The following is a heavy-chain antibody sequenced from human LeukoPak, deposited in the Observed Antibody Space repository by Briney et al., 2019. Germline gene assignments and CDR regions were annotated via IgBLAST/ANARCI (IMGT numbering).Heavy chain of an antibody. Sequence: PSETLSLTCTVSGGSISSYYWNWIRQPPGKGLEWIGEINHSGSTNYNPSLKSRVTISVDTSKNQFSLKLSSVTAADTAVYYCARGRRGIVGATSDYWGQGTLVTVSS. J-gene: IGHJ4*02. V-gene: IGHV4-34*01. CDR2: INHSGST. D-gene: IGHD1-26*01. CDR1: GGSISSYY. CDR3: ARGRRGIVGATSDY.